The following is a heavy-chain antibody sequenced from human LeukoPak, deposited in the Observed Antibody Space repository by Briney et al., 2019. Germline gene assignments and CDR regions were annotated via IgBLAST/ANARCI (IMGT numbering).Heavy chain of an antibody. CDR3: ARDGGYSPKCYYGMDV. D-gene: IGHD5-18*01. Sequence: ASEKVSCKASGYTFTSYYMHWVRQAPGQGLEWMGIINPSGGSTSYAQKLQGRVTMTRDTFTSTVYMELSSLRSEDTAVYYCARDGGYSPKCYYGMDVWGQGTTVTVSS. J-gene: IGHJ6*02. V-gene: IGHV1-46*01. CDR2: INPSGGST. CDR1: GYTFTSYY.